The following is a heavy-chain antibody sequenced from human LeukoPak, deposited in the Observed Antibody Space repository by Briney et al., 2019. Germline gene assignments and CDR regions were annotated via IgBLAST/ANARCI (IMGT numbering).Heavy chain of an antibody. J-gene: IGHJ4*02. CDR1: GFTFSSYS. D-gene: IGHD3-9*01. CDR3: ASLWGSALTGYYY. Sequence: GGSLRLSCAASGFTFSSYSVNWVRQAPGKGLEWVSSISSSSSYIYYADSVKGRFTISRDNAKNSLYLQMNSLRAEDTAVYYCASLWGSALTGYYYWGQGTLVTVSS. CDR2: ISSSSSYI. V-gene: IGHV3-21*01.